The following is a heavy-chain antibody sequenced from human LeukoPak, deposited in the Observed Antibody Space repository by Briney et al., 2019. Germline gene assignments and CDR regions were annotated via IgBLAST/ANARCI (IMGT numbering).Heavy chain of an antibody. J-gene: IGHJ4*02. CDR2: ITSSGGTI. CDR3: AREDY. CDR1: GFNFSTYE. Sequence: GGSLRLSCAGSGFNFSTYEMNWVRQAPGKGLEWLSYITSSGGTIYYAESVKDRFTISRDNAKNSVYLQMNNLRAEDTAVYYCAREDYWGQGTLVTVSS. V-gene: IGHV3-48*03.